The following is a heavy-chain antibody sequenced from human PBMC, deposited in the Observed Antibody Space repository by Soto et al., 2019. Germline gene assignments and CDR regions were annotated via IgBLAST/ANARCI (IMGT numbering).Heavy chain of an antibody. CDR3: VRDVGGSGWFAP. CDR1: GIPIDNYY. Sequence: PSETLSLTCTVSGIPIDNYYCSWIRQSAGKGLEWIGRIYSSGTTNYNPSLKSRVTMSVDMPKSQFSLNVRSVTAADTAVYYCVRDVGGSGWFAPWGQGTLVTVSS. J-gene: IGHJ5*02. CDR2: IYSSGTT. V-gene: IGHV4-4*07.